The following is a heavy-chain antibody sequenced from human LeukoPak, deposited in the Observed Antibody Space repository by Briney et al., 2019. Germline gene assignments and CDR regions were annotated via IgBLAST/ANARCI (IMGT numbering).Heavy chain of an antibody. Sequence: GGSLRLSCAASGFTFSGYGMHWVRQTPGKGLEWVAVISYDGSNQYYADSVKGRFTISRDNSKNTLYLQMNSLRAEDTAVYYCARDYGDYYFDYWGQGTLVTVSS. CDR3: ARDYGDYYFDY. J-gene: IGHJ4*02. CDR1: GFTFSGYG. CDR2: ISYDGSNQ. V-gene: IGHV3-30*03. D-gene: IGHD4-17*01.